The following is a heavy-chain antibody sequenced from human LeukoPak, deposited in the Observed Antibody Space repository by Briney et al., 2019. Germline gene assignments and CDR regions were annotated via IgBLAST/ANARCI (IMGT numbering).Heavy chain of an antibody. J-gene: IGHJ4*02. D-gene: IGHD3-22*01. CDR1: AFTFRTYS. CDR2: ISSTSNYI. Sequence: GGSLRLSCAASAFTFRTYSVNWVRQVPGKGLEWVSSISSTSNYIYYADSVKGRFTISRDNAKNSLYLQMNSLRAEDTAVYYCARPERDYYESSGYYYGYWGQGTLVTVSS. CDR3: ARPERDYYESSGYYYGY. V-gene: IGHV3-21*01.